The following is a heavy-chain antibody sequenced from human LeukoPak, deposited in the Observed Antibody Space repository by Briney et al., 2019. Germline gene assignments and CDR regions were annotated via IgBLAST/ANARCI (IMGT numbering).Heavy chain of an antibody. CDR3: ARGSDFDY. CDR1: GYTFTSYA. J-gene: IGHJ4*02. Sequence: ASVKVSCKASGYTFTSYAMHWVRQAPGQRLEWMGWINAGNGNTKYSQKFQGRVTITRDTSASTAYMEPSSLRSEDTAVYYCARGSDFDYWGQGTLVTVSS. CDR2: INAGNGNT. V-gene: IGHV1-3*01.